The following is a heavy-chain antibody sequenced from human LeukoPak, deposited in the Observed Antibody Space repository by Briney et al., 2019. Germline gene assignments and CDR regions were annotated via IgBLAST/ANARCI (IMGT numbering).Heavy chain of an antibody. CDR1: GFTVSNAW. J-gene: IGHJ5*02. Sequence: GGSLRLSCAASGFTVSNAWMNWVRQAPGKGLEWVGFIRSKAYGGTTEYAASVKGRFTISRDDSKSIAYLQMNSLKTEDTAVYYCTRYIVVVPAAIYWFDPWGQGTLVTVSS. D-gene: IGHD2-2*01. CDR2: IRSKAYGGTT. CDR3: TRYIVVVPAAIYWFDP. V-gene: IGHV3-49*04.